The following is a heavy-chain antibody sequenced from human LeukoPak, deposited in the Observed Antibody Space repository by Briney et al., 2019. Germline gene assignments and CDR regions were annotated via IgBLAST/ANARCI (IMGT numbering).Heavy chain of an antibody. CDR1: GYTFTSYG. V-gene: IGHV1-18*01. Sequence: ASVKVSCKASGYTFTSYGISWVRQAPGQGLEWMGWISAYNGNTNYAQKLQGRVTMTTDTSTSTAYMELRSLRSDDTAVYYCARDRVIFGVVTPAPLGPWGQGTLVTVSS. CDR2: ISAYNGNT. CDR3: ARDRVIFGVVTPAPLGP. D-gene: IGHD3-3*01. J-gene: IGHJ5*02.